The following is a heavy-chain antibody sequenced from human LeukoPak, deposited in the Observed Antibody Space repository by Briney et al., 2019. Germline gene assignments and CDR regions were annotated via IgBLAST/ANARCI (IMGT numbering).Heavy chain of an antibody. CDR3: VKDLRLDLHLDTFHI. D-gene: IGHD1-7*01. Sequence: PGGSLRLSCAASGFTFDDYAMHWVRQAPGKGLEWVSSISWDSSNSVYADSVKGRFSITIDNAKSSLYLHMNSLTPADTAVYYCVKDLRLDLHLDTFHIWGQGTMVTVS. CDR1: GFTFDDYA. J-gene: IGHJ3*02. V-gene: IGHV3-9*01. CDR2: ISWDSSNS.